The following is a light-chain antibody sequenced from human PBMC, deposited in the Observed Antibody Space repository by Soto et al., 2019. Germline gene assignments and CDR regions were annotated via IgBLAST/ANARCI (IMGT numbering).Light chain of an antibody. V-gene: IGKV3-20*01. CDR1: QSVSSSY. Sequence: ENVLTQSPGTLSLSPGERATLSCRASQSVSSSYLAWYQQKPGQAPRLLIYDASSRATGIPDRFSGSGSGTDFTLTISRLEPEDFAVYFCQQYGSSPRTFGQGIKVEIK. CDR2: DAS. J-gene: IGKJ1*01. CDR3: QQYGSSPRT.